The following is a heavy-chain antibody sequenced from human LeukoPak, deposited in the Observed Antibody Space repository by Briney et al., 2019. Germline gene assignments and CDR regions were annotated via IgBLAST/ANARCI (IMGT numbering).Heavy chain of an antibody. D-gene: IGHD6-19*01. CDR1: GFTFSSYE. J-gene: IGHJ4*02. CDR2: ISSSGSTI. V-gene: IGHV3-48*03. Sequence: PGGSLTLSCAASGFTFSSYEMNWVRQAPGKGLEWVSYISSSGSTIYYADSVKGRFTISRDNAKNSLYLQMNSLRAEDTAVYYCALLAVASDFDYWGQGTLVTVSS. CDR3: ALLAVASDFDY.